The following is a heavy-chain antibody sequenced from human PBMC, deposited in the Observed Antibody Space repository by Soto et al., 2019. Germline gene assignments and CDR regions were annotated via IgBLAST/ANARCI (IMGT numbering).Heavy chain of an antibody. CDR3: ARHGAAIWLGY. D-gene: IGHD6-19*01. Sequence: GESLKISCKTSGYTFSGHWISWVRQVPGKGLQWIGNIDPSDSYINYSPAFRGHVTFSVDKSSSTAYLHWRSLGPSDTAIYYCARHGAAIWLGYWGQGTLVTVSS. CDR2: IDPSDSYI. CDR1: GYTFSGHW. V-gene: IGHV5-10-1*01. J-gene: IGHJ4*02.